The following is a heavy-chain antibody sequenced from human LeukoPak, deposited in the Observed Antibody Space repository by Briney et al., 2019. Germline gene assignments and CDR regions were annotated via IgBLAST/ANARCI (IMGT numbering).Heavy chain of an antibody. CDR3: ARDNFLLVRASGMDV. CDR2: ISESSSHI. V-gene: IGHV3-48*02. Sequence: PGGSLRLSCAASGFSFRTYSMNWVRQAPGKGLEWVSYISESSSHIYYADSVKGRFTISRDNAKNSLYLQMNSLRDEDTALYFCARDNFLLVRASGMDVWGQGTTVTVSS. J-gene: IGHJ6*02. CDR1: GFSFRTYS. D-gene: IGHD2-21*01.